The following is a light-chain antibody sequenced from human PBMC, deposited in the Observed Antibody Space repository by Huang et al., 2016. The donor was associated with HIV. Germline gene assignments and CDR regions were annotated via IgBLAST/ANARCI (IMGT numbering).Light chain of an antibody. CDR3: QQYGSSSWA. J-gene: IGKJ1*01. CDR2: GAS. V-gene: IGKV3-20*01. Sequence: EIVLTQSPGSLSLSPGERATLSCRASQSVSRSFLAWYQQKSGQAPRLLIHGASTRATGSPDRFSGRGSGTDFTLTISRLEPEDFAVYYCQQYGSSSWAVGQGTKVEIK. CDR1: QSVSRSF.